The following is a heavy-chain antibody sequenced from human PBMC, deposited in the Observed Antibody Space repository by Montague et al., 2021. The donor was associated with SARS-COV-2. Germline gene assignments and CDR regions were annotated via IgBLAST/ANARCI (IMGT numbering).Heavy chain of an antibody. CDR3: ARGSPGT. V-gene: IGHV4-34*01. D-gene: IGHD6-13*01. CDR2: INDSGTT. CDR1: GGSFSDYQ. J-gene: IGHJ5*02. Sequence: SETLSLTCAVYGGSFSDYQWTWIRQSPGKGLEWIGQINDSGTTKYNPSLKSRVTLLVDPSKKQFSLKLTSVTAADTAVYYCARGSPGTWGQGTRVTVSS.